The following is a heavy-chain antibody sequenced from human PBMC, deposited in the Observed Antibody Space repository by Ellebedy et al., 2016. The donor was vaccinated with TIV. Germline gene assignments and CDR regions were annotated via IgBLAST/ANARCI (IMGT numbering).Heavy chain of an antibody. CDR3: AKELAVAGSGALDI. D-gene: IGHD6-19*01. Sequence: GESLKISCAASGFTFSNYAMAWVRQAPGKGLEWVSAIIGSGVDTYYADSVKGRFTISRDNSKNTLFLQMTGLRAEDTALYYCAKELAVAGSGALDIWGQGTMVTVSS. CDR1: GFTFSNYA. CDR2: IIGSGVDT. V-gene: IGHV3-23*01. J-gene: IGHJ3*02.